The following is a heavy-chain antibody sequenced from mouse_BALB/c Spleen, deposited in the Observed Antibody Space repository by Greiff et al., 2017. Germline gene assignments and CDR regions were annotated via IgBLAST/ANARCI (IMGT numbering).Heavy chain of an antibody. D-gene: IGHD1-1*01. J-gene: IGHJ4*01. V-gene: IGHV6-6*02. CDR3: TRPNHYGSSGAMDY. Sequence: EVKVEESGGGLVQPGGSMKLSCVASGFTFSNYWMNWVRQSPEKGLEWVAEIRLKSNNYATHYAESVKGRFTISRDDSKSSVYLQMNNLRAEDTGIYYCTRPNHYGSSGAMDYWGQGTSVTVSS. CDR1: GFTFSNYW. CDR2: IRLKSNNYAT.